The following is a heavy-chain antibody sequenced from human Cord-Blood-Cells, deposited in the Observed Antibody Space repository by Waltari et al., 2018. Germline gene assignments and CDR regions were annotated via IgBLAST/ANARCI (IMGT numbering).Heavy chain of an antibody. CDR2: INHSGST. V-gene: IGHV4-34*01. J-gene: IGHJ4*02. D-gene: IGHD7-27*01. CDR3: ARGGPAGEDY. CDR1: GGSFSGYY. Sequence: QVQLQQWGAGLLKPSETLSLTCAVYGGSFSGYYWSWIRQPPGKGLEWIGEINHSGSTNYNPSLKSRVTISVDTSKNQFSLKLSSVTAADTAVYYCARGGPAGEDYWGQGTLVTVSS.